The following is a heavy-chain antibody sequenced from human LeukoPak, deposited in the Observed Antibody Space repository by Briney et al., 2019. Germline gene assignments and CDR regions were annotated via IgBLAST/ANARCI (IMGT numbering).Heavy chain of an antibody. J-gene: IGHJ5*02. CDR2: INTNTGNP. CDR1: GYTFTSYA. V-gene: IGHV7-4-1*01. Sequence: ASVKVSCKASGYTFTSYAMNWVRQAPGQGLEWMGWINTNTGNPTYAQGFTGRFVFSLDASVSTAYLQIRRLKAEDTAVYYCARVPFVVMGDTGNWFDPWGQGTLVTVSS. CDR3: ARVPFVVMGDTGNWFDP. D-gene: IGHD2-8*01.